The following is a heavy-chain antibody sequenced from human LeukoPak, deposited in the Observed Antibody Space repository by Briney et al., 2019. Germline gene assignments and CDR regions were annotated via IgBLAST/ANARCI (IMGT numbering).Heavy chain of an antibody. Sequence: GGPLRLSCAASGFTFSSYAMSWVRQAPGKGLEWVSAISGSGGSTYYADSVKGRFTISRDNSKNTLYLQMNSLRAEDTAVYYCAKVGHSGYDRIYYFDYWGQGTLVTVSS. J-gene: IGHJ4*02. V-gene: IGHV3-23*01. D-gene: IGHD5-12*01. CDR3: AKVGHSGYDRIYYFDY. CDR1: GFTFSSYA. CDR2: ISGSGGST.